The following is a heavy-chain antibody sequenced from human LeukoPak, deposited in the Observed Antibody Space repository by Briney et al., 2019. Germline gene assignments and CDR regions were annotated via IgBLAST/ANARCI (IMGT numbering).Heavy chain of an antibody. V-gene: IGHV3-23*01. J-gene: IGHJ4*02. CDR2: TNSGGTST. Sequence: PGGSLRLSCATSGFPFSDFSMSWVRQAPGKGLECISTTNSGGTSTYYAESVKGRFTISRDNSKNTLYLQMSSLRVEDTAVYYCAKQSYARSLGEGGPGTLVSVSS. CDR1: GFPFSDFS. D-gene: IGHD2-8*01. CDR3: AKQSYARSLGE.